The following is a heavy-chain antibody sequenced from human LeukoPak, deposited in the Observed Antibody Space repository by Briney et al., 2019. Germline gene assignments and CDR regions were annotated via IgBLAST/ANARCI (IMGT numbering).Heavy chain of an antibody. Sequence: GGSLRLFCVGSGFTVSNAWMSWVRQAPGKGLEWVGRIKSKSDGGTMEYAAPVQGRFTISRDDSINTLYLQMNSLKTEDTAVYYCTTYPYSSGWYPFASWGQGTLVAVSS. J-gene: IGHJ4*02. D-gene: IGHD6-19*01. V-gene: IGHV3-15*01. CDR1: GFTVSNAW. CDR3: TTYPYSSGWYPFAS. CDR2: IKSKSDGGTM.